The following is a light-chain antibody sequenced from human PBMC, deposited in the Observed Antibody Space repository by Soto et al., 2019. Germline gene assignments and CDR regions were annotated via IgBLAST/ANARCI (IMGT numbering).Light chain of an antibody. CDR1: SSNIGGKS. CDR3: GTWDSSLSAEV. J-gene: IGLJ3*02. Sequence: QSVMTQPPSVSAAPGQKVTISCSGSSSNIGGKSVSWYQQLPGTAPKLLIYDDNKRPSGIPDRFSGSKSGTSATLGITGFQTGDEADYYCGTWDSSLSAEVFGGGTKLTVL. V-gene: IGLV1-51*01. CDR2: DDN.